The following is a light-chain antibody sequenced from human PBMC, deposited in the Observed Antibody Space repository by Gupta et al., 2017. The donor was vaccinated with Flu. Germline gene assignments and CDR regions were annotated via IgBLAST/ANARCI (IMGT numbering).Light chain of an antibody. CDR1: SSDVGGYDY. CDR2: EVS. V-gene: IGLV2-14*01. Sequence: QSALTQPASVSGSPGQSIAISCTGTSSDVGGYDYVSWYQQHPAKAPELMIFEVSRRPSGISDRFSGSKSGNTASLTITGLLAEDEAYYYCSSYRKTNTVVVFGGGTKLTVL. J-gene: IGLJ2*01. CDR3: SSYRKTNTVVV.